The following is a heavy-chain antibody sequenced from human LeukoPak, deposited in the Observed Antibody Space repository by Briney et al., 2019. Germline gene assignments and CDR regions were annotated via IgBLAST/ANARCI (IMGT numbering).Heavy chain of an antibody. V-gene: IGHV4-59*08. J-gene: IGHJ4*02. D-gene: IGHD3-3*01. CDR2: IFYSGST. Sequence: SETLSLTCSVSGGSIRNYYWSWIRQPPGKGLEWIGQIFYSGSTNYNPSLRSRVTISVDTSKKQFSLKLSSMTAAYTAVYYCASRRYYGFWSGYVDWGQGALVAVSS. CDR1: GGSIRNYY. CDR3: ASRRYYGFWSGYVD.